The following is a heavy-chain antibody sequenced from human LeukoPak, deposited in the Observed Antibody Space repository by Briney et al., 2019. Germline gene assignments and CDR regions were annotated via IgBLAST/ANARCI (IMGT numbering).Heavy chain of an antibody. CDR3: ARDPSPVISYGSASYYDY. Sequence: PGGSLRLSCAASGFAFSSYSMNWVRQAPGKGLEWVSSISSSSSYIYYADSVKGRFTISRDNAKNSLYLLMNSLSAEDTAVYYCARDPSPVISYGSASYYDYWGQGTLVTVSS. D-gene: IGHD3-10*01. CDR1: GFAFSSYS. J-gene: IGHJ4*02. V-gene: IGHV3-21*01. CDR2: ISSSSSYI.